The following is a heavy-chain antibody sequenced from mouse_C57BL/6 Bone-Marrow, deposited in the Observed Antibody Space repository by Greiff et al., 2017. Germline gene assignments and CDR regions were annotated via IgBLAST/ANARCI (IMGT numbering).Heavy chain of an antibody. CDR1: GYTFTDYY. V-gene: IGHV1-26*01. CDR3: ASQYYGSSYGGYAMDY. J-gene: IGHJ4*01. D-gene: IGHD1-1*01. Sequence: VQLQQSGPELVKPGASVKISCKASGYTFTDYYMNWVKQSHGKSLEWIGDINPNNGGTSYNQKFKGKATLNVAKSSSTAYMELRSLTSEDSAVYYCASQYYGSSYGGYAMDYWGQGTSVTVSS. CDR2: INPNNGGT.